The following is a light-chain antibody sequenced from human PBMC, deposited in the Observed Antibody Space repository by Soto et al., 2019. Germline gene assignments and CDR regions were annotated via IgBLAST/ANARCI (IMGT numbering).Light chain of an antibody. J-gene: IGLJ2*01. CDR2: DVN. V-gene: IGLV2-14*01. CDR3: SSYTSSSTLAV. CDR1: SSDVVGYNY. Sequence: QSALTQPASVSGSPGQSITISCTGTSSDVVGYNYVSWYQPDPGKAPKLMIYDVNNRPARVSNRFSGSKSSNTASLTISGLQAEDEACYYCSSYTSSSTLAVFGGGTKLTVL.